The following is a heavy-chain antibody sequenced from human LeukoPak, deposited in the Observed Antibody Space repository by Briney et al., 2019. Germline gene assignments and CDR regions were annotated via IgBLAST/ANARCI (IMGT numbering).Heavy chain of an antibody. Sequence: PGGSLRLSCAASGFTFSSYSMNWVRQAPGKGLEWVSSISSSSSYIYYADSVKGRFTISRDNAKNSLYLQMNGLRAEDTAVYYCARDGPAAAYYWGQGTLVTVSS. D-gene: IGHD6-13*01. CDR3: ARDGPAAAYY. V-gene: IGHV3-21*01. CDR2: ISSSSSYI. J-gene: IGHJ4*02. CDR1: GFTFSSYS.